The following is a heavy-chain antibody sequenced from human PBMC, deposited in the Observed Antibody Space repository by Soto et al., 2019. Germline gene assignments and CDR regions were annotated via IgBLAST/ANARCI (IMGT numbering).Heavy chain of an antibody. CDR1: GYSFTSYW. CDR2: IYPGDSDT. Sequence: PGESLKLSCKGSGYSFTSYWIGWVRQMPGKGLEWMGIIYPGDSDTRYSPSFQGQVTISADKSISTAYLQWSSLKASDTAMYYCARTPPTSGSGALLVGMDVWGQGTTVTVSS. J-gene: IGHJ6*02. D-gene: IGHD3-10*01. V-gene: IGHV5-51*01. CDR3: ARTPPTSGSGALLVGMDV.